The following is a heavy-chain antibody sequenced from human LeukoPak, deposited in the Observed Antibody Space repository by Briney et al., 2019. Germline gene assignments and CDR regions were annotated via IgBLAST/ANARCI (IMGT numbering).Heavy chain of an antibody. CDR2: ISSSGSTI. J-gene: IGHJ3*01. V-gene: IGHV3-11*04. Sequence: GGSLRLSCAASGFTFSDYYMSWIRQAPGKGLEWVSYISSSGSTIYYADSVKGRFTISRDDAKNSLYLQMNSLRAEDTAVYYCARDCSGSTCYGAFDVWGQGTLVTVSS. D-gene: IGHD2-15*01. CDR1: GFTFSDYY. CDR3: ARDCSGSTCYGAFDV.